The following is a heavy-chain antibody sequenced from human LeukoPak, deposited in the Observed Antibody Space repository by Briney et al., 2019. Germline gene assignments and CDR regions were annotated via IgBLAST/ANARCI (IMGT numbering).Heavy chain of an antibody. V-gene: IGHV4-59*08. Sequence: SETLSLTCTVSGGSISSYYWSWIRQPPGKGLEWIGYIFYSGGTNYNPSLKSRVTISVDTSKNQFSLKLSSVTAADTAGYYCASQAVAGTWNWFDPWGQGTLVTVSS. CDR1: GGSISSYY. CDR2: IFYSGGT. J-gene: IGHJ5*02. D-gene: IGHD6-19*01. CDR3: ASQAVAGTWNWFDP.